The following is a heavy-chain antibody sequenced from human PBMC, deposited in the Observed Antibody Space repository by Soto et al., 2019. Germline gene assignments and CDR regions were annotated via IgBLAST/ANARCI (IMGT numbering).Heavy chain of an antibody. D-gene: IGHD5-18*01. Sequence: EVQLVESGGGLVQPGGSLRLSCAASGVTVSSNYMSWVRQAPGKGLEWVSVIYSGGSTYYADSVKGRFTISRDNSKNTLDLQMNSLGAEDTAVYYGARHGYNYGGGYFDYWGQGTLVTVSS. CDR1: GVTVSSNY. CDR2: IYSGGST. V-gene: IGHV3-66*04. J-gene: IGHJ4*02. CDR3: ARHGYNYGGGYFDY.